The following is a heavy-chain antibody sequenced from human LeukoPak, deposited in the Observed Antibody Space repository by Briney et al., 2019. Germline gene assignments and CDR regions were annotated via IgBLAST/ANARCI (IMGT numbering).Heavy chain of an antibody. CDR1: CGPNSSYY. J-gene: IGHJ4*02. CDR2: IYYSGST. Sequence: PSETLSLTCTVSCGPNSSYYWSWIRQPPGKGLEWIGNIYYSGSTNYNPSLKSRVTISVDTSKNQFSLKLSSVTAADTAVYYCARGTPVYDYVWGSYLPRSGFDYWGQGTLVTVSS. V-gene: IGHV4-59*01. D-gene: IGHD3-16*02. CDR3: ARGTPVYDYVWGSYLPRSGFDY.